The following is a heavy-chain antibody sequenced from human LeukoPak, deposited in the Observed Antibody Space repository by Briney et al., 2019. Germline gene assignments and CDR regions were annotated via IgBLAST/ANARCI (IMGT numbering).Heavy chain of an antibody. Sequence: GGSLRLSCAASGLTFSKYSMTWVRQAPGKGLEWVSFIDTSSTTMYYTDSVKGRFTISRDNAKNSLYLQMNSLRAEDTAVYYCARDWNDILTGYSGAPDYWGQGTLVTVSS. V-gene: IGHV3-48*04. CDR1: GLTFSKYS. J-gene: IGHJ4*02. CDR3: ARDWNDILTGYSGAPDY. CDR2: IDTSSTTM. D-gene: IGHD3-9*01.